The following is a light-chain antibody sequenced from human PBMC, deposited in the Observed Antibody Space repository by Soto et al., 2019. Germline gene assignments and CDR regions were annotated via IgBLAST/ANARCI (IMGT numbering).Light chain of an antibody. CDR1: SSNIGSNT. CDR3: AAWDDSLSGYV. CDR2: SNN. J-gene: IGLJ1*01. Sequence: QSVLTQPPSTSGTPGQRVTISCSGSSSNIGSNTVNWYQHLPGTAPKLLIYSNNQRPSGVPERFSGSKSGTSASLAVSGLQSEDEADYYCAAWDDSLSGYVFGTGTKVTAL. V-gene: IGLV1-44*01.